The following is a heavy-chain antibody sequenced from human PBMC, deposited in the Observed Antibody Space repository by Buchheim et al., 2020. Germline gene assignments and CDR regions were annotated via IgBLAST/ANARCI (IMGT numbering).Heavy chain of an antibody. CDR2: ISSSGSTI. V-gene: IGHV3-11*01. CDR3: ARASGQDYYDSSGYYYVPPLDY. D-gene: IGHD3-22*01. Sequence: QVQLVESGGGLVKPGGSLRLSCAASGFTFSDYYMSWIRQAPGKGLEWVSYISSSGSTIYYADSVKGRFTLSRDHAKNSLYLQMNSLRAEDTAVYYCARASGQDYYDSSGYYYVPPLDYWGQGTL. J-gene: IGHJ4*02. CDR1: GFTFSDYY.